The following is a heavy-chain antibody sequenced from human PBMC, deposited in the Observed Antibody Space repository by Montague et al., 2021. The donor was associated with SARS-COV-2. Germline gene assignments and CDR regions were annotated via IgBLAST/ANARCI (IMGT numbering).Heavy chain of an antibody. CDR2: INHSGST. V-gene: IGHV4-34*01. CDR1: GGSFSVYY. CDR3: ARMRFFDWPPHYDMDV. D-gene: IGHD3-9*01. J-gene: IGHJ6*03. Sequence: SETRSLTCAVYGGSFSVYYWRWIRQPPGKGLEWIGEINHSGSTNYNPSLKSRVTISVDTSKNQVSLKLSSVTAADTAVYYCARMRFFDWPPHYDMDVWGKGTTVTVSS.